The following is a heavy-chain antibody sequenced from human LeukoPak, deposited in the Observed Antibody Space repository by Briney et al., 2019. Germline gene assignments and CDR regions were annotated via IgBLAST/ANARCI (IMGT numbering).Heavy chain of an antibody. D-gene: IGHD6-13*01. CDR3: ASPRRRWYVDY. CDR2: ISSGGSTI. Sequence: GGSLRLSCAASGFTFSDYYMSWLRQAPGKGLEWVSYISSGGSTIYCADSVKGRFNISRDNAKNSLYLQMNSLRAEDTAVYYCASPRRRWYVDYWGQGTLVTVSS. J-gene: IGHJ4*02. CDR1: GFTFSDYY. V-gene: IGHV3-11*01.